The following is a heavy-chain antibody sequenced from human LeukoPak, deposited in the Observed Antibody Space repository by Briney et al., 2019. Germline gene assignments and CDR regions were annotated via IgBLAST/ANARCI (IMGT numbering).Heavy chain of an antibody. V-gene: IGHV3-11*06. CDR2: ISSSSSYT. CDR1: GFTFSDYY. J-gene: IGHJ6*04. CDR3: ARRIAVAGLGVYYGMDV. Sequence: GGSLRLSCAASGFTFSDYYMSWIRQAPGKGLEWVSYISSSSSYTNYADSVKGRFTISRDNAKNSLYLRMNSLRAEDTAVYYCARRIAVAGLGVYYGMDVWGKGTTVTVSS. D-gene: IGHD6-19*01.